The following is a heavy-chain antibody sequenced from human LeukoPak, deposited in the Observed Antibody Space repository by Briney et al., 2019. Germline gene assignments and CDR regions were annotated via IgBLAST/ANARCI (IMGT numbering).Heavy chain of an antibody. J-gene: IGHJ4*02. Sequence: GGSLRLSCAASGFTFSSYGMHWVRQAPGKGLEWVAFIRYDGSNKYYADSVKGRFTISRDNSKNTLYLQMNSLRAEDTAVYYCAKDFTLLDYDILTGYFDYWGQGTLVTVSS. CDR3: AKDFTLLDYDILTGYFDY. D-gene: IGHD3-9*01. V-gene: IGHV3-30*02. CDR1: GFTFSSYG. CDR2: IRYDGSNK.